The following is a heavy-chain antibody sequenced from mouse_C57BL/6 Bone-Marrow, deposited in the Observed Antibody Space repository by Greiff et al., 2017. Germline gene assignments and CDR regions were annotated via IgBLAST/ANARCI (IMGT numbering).Heavy chain of an antibody. CDR2: IYPGDGDT. CDR3: ARSYDGYYRS. J-gene: IGHJ3*01. D-gene: IGHD2-3*01. V-gene: IGHV1-80*01. CDR1: GYAFSSYW. Sequence: LVESGAELVKPGASVKISCKASGYAFSSYWMNWVKQRPGKGLEWIGKIYPGDGDTNYNGKFKGKATLTADKSSSTAYMQLSSLTSEDSAVYFCARSYDGYYRSWGQGTLVTVSA.